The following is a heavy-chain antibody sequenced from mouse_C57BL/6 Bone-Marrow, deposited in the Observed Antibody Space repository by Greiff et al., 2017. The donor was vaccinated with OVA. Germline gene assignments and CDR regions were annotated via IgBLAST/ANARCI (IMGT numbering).Heavy chain of an antibody. J-gene: IGHJ4*01. CDR1: GFTFSSYT. D-gene: IGHD2-5*01. CDR3: ARQIVTTRGNAMDY. Sequence: DVQLVESGGGLVKPGGSLKLSCAASGFTFSSYTMSWVRQTPEKRLEWVATISGGGGNTYYPDSVKGRFTISRDNAKNTLYLQMSRLKSEDTAMYYCARQIVTTRGNAMDYWGQGTSVTVSS. V-gene: IGHV5-9*04. CDR2: ISGGGGNT.